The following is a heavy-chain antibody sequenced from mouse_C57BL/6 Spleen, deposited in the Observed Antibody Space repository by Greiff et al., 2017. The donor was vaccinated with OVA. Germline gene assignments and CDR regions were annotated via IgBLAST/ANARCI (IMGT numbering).Heavy chain of an antibody. CDR3: ARSGYDGYPFDY. J-gene: IGHJ2*01. Sequence: VQLVESGAELVKPGASVKISCKASGYAFSSYWMNWVKQRPGKGLEWIGQIYPGDGDTNYNGKFKGKATLTADKSSCTAYMQLSSLTSEDSAVYVCARSGYDGYPFDYWGQGTTLTVSS. CDR2: IYPGDGDT. D-gene: IGHD2-3*01. V-gene: IGHV1-80*01. CDR1: GYAFSSYW.